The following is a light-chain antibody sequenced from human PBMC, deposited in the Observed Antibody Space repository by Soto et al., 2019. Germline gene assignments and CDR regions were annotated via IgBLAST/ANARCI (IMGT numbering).Light chain of an antibody. Sequence: QSVLTQPASVSGSPGQSITISCTGTSSDVGGYNYVSWYQHLPGEAPKLMIYDVSNRPSGVSNRFSGSKSGNTASLTISGLQAEDEGDYYCSSYTGSSTLVFGGGTKVTVL. V-gene: IGLV2-14*03. J-gene: IGLJ3*02. CDR2: DVS. CDR3: SSYTGSSTLV. CDR1: SSDVGGYNY.